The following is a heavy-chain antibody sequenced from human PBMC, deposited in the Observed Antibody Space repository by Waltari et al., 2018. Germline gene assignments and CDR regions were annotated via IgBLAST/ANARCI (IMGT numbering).Heavy chain of an antibody. CDR3: ARGDGAN. Sequence: EVQLVQSGAEMKKPGESLKISCQGSGYNFSNYWIGWVRQMPGKGREWMGIVYPGNSDRIYSPSFQGRVAISADTSTNIASLYWSSLKTSDTAIYYCARGDGANWGQGTLVTVSS. CDR1: GYNFSNYW. J-gene: IGHJ4*02. V-gene: IGHV5-51*01. D-gene: IGHD3-10*01. CDR2: VYPGNSDR.